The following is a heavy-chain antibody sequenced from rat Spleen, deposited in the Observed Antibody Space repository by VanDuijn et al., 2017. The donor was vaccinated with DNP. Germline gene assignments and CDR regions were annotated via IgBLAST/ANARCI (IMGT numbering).Heavy chain of an antibody. V-gene: IGHV3-1*01. Sequence: EVQLQESGSGLVRPSQSLSLTCSVTGSSITSNYWGWIRKFPGNKMEYIGHISYSGSTNYNPSLRSRISITIDTSKNHFFLHLNSVTTEDTATYYCARLTRYFDYWGQGVMVTVSS. CDR1: GSSITSNY. D-gene: IGHD1-7*01. CDR2: ISYSGST. J-gene: IGHJ2*01. CDR3: ARLTRYFDY.